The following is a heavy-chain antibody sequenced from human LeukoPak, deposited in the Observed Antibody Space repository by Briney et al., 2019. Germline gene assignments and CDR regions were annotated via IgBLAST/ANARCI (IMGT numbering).Heavy chain of an antibody. Sequence: GGSLRLSCAASGFTFNSYTMNWVRQAPGKGLEWLSYVGFSGSTIYYADSVKGRFTISRDNAKNSLYLQMNSLRAEDTAVYYCVREGLGSDTAVDAFDFWGQGTLVTVSS. V-gene: IGHV3-48*04. CDR2: VGFSGSTI. CDR3: VREGLGSDTAVDAFDF. J-gene: IGHJ3*01. D-gene: IGHD5-18*01. CDR1: GFTFNSYT.